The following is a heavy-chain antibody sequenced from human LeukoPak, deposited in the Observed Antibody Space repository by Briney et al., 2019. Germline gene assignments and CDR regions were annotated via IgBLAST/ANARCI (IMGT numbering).Heavy chain of an antibody. V-gene: IGHV1-8*01. CDR2: MNPNSGNT. J-gene: IGHJ6*02. D-gene: IGHD6-19*01. CDR3: ARGVGSSGRWWGGDYYYGMDV. Sequence: GASVKVSCKASGYTFTSYDINWVRQATGQGLEWMGWMNPNSGNTGYAQKFQGRVTMTRNTSISTAYMELHSLRSEDTAMYYCARGVGSSGRWWGGDYYYGMDVWGQGTTVTVSS. CDR1: GYTFTSYD.